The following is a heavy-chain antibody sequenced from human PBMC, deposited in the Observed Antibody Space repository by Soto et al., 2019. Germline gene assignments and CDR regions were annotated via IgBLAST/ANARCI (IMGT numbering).Heavy chain of an antibody. D-gene: IGHD4-17*01. CDR3: ARVGYGDYAWFDP. Sequence: SETLSLACTVSGGCISSSYWSWIRQPPGKGLEWIGYIYYSGSTNYNPSLKSRVTISVDTSKNQFSLKLSSVTAADTAVYYCARVGYGDYAWFDPWGQGTLVTVS. J-gene: IGHJ5*02. CDR1: GGCISSSY. V-gene: IGHV4-59*01. CDR2: IYYSGST.